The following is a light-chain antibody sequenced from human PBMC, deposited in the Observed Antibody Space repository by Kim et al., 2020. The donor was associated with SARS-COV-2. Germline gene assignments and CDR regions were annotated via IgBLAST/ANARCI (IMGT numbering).Light chain of an antibody. CDR2: AAS. J-gene: IGKJ5*01. CDR3: QQYNSFPIT. V-gene: IGKV1-16*01. Sequence: AFVGDRVTITCRASQGINNYLAWFQQKPGEGPKSLIYAASSLHSGVPPRFSGSGSGTDFTLTISSLQPEDFATYFCQQYNSFPITFGQGTRLEIK. CDR1: QGINNY.